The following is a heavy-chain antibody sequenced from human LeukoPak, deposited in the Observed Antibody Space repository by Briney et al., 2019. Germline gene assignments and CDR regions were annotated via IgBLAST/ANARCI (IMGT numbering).Heavy chain of an antibody. CDR2: ISGSSSSI. V-gene: IGHV3-48*04. Sequence: GGSLRLSCTASGFTFGSYTMNWVRQAPGKGLEWVSSISGSSSSIYYADSVKGRFTISRDNAKNSLYLQMHSLRADGTAVYYCASRTYLAYWGQGTLVTVSS. CDR3: ASRTYLAY. J-gene: IGHJ4*02. CDR1: GFTFGSYT.